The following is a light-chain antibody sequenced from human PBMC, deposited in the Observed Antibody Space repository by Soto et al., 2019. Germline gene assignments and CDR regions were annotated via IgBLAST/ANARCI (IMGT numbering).Light chain of an antibody. J-gene: IGKJ4*01. CDR3: QQYGSSPFT. CDR2: GAS. Sequence: EIVLTQSPGTLSLSPGERATLSCRASQSVSSSYLAWYQQKPGQAPRLLIYGASSRATGIPDRFSGSGSGTDFTLTISRREHEDFAVYYCQQYGSSPFTFGGGTKVEIK. V-gene: IGKV3-20*01. CDR1: QSVSSSY.